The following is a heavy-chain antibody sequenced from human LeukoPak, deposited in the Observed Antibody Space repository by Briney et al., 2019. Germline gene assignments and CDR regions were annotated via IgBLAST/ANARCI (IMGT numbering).Heavy chain of an antibody. J-gene: IGHJ4*02. Sequence: SETLSLTCAVYGGSFSGYYWSWIRQPPGKGLEWIGEINHSGSTNYNPSLKSRVTISVDTSKNQFSLKLSSVTAADTAVYYCARSGIAAYATDYWGQGTLVTVSS. CDR3: ARSGIAAYATDY. CDR2: INHSGST. D-gene: IGHD6-13*01. CDR1: GGSFSGYY. V-gene: IGHV4-34*01.